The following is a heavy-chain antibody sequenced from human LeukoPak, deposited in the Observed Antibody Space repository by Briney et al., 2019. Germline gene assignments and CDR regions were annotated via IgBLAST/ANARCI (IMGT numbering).Heavy chain of an antibody. V-gene: IGHV3-48*03. CDR1: GFTFSSYE. D-gene: IGHD4-17*01. CDR2: IHSNLSSV. Sequence: PGGALRVSCAASGFTFSSYEMSWVRQALGEGLEWVSYIHSNLSSVYYGGSVKGRFTISSDNAKNSLYLQTNSLTTEDTAVYYCARVYVRKDYGHLGFHYWGREPWSPSPQ. CDR3: ARVYVRKDYGHLGFHY. J-gene: IGHJ4*02.